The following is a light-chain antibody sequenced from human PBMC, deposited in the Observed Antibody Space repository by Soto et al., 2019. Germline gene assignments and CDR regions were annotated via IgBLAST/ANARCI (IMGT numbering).Light chain of an antibody. CDR1: SSDVGGYNY. CDR3: SPYTSSSPHV. Sequence: QSVLTQPASVSGSPGQSITISCTGTSSDVGGYNYVSWYQQHPGKAPKLMIYDVSNRPSGVSNRFSGSKSGNTASLTISGLQAEDEADYYCSPYTSSSPHVFGTGTKVTVL. V-gene: IGLV2-14*01. J-gene: IGLJ1*01. CDR2: DVS.